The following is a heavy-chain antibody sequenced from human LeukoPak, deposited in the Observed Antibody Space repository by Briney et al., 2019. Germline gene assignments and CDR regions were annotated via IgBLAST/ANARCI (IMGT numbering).Heavy chain of an antibody. J-gene: IGHJ4*02. CDR1: GGTFSRYA. CDR2: IIPIFGTA. CDR3: ARDPTYYYDSSGYYN. D-gene: IGHD3-22*01. V-gene: IGHV1-69*05. Sequence: ASVKVSCKASGGTFSRYAISWVRQAPGQGLEWMGGIIPIFGTANYAQKFQGRVTITTDESTSTAYMELSSLRSEDTAVYYCARDPTYYYDSSGYYNWGQGTLVTVSS.